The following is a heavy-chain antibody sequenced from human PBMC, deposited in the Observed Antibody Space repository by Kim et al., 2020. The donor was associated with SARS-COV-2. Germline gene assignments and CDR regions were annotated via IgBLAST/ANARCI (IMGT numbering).Heavy chain of an antibody. V-gene: IGHV4-39*01. J-gene: IGHJ4*02. CDR2: IYYSGST. CDR1: GGSISSSSYY. D-gene: IGHD3-22*01. CDR3: ASHYYDSSGYYSPDY. Sequence: LETLSLTCTVSGGSISSSSYYWGWIRQPPGKGLEWIGSIYYSGSTYYNPSLKSRVTISVDTSKNQFSLKLSSVTAADTAVYYCASHYYDSSGYYSPDYWGQGTLVTVSS.